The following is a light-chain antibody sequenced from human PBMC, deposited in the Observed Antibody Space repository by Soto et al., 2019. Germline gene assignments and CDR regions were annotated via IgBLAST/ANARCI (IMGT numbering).Light chain of an antibody. Sequence: DIQMTQSPSTLSASAGDRVTITCRASQSIGNGLAWYQQKPGQAPKLLIYKASNLESGVPSTFSGSGSGTEFTLTISSLQPDDFATYYCQQNNRYPWTFGQGTKVEIK. V-gene: IGKV1-5*03. CDR2: KAS. J-gene: IGKJ1*01. CDR3: QQNNRYPWT. CDR1: QSIGNG.